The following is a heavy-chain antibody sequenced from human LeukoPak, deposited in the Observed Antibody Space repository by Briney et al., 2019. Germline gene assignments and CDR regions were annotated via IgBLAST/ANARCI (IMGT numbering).Heavy chain of an antibody. D-gene: IGHD1-26*01. CDR1: GFTFSSYG. CDR3: AKELSGSYYYYYYYMDV. Sequence: PGRSLRLSCAASGFTFSSYGMHWVRQAPGKGLEWVAVIWYDGSNKYYADSVKGRFTISRDNSKNTLYLQMNSLRAEDTAVYYCAKELSGSYYYYYYYMDVWGKGTTVTVSS. CDR2: IWYDGSNK. J-gene: IGHJ6*03. V-gene: IGHV3-33*06.